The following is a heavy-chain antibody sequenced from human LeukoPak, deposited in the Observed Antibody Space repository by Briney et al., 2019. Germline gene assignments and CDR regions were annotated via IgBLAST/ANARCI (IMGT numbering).Heavy chain of an antibody. Sequence: RASVTVSCKASGYTFTSCGISWVRQAPGQVLEWMGWISAYNGNINYAQKLQGRVTMTTDTSTSTAYMELRSLRSDDTAVYYCARDEGSWGFDYWGQGTLVTVSS. CDR3: ARDEGSWGFDY. V-gene: IGHV1-18*01. D-gene: IGHD6-13*01. CDR2: ISAYNGNI. J-gene: IGHJ4*02. CDR1: GYTFTSCG.